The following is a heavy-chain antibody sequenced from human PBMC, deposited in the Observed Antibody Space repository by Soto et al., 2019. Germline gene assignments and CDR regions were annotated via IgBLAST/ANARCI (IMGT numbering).Heavy chain of an antibody. Sequence: ASVKVSCKASGYTFTSYGISWVRQAPGQGLEWMGWISAYNGNTNYAQKLQGRVTMTTDTSTSTAYMELRSLRSDDTAVYYCARDWGSSTSCYSDWFDPWGQGTLVTVSS. CDR1: GYTFTSYG. D-gene: IGHD2-2*01. J-gene: IGHJ5*02. CDR2: ISAYNGNT. V-gene: IGHV1-18*01. CDR3: ARDWGSSTSCYSDWFDP.